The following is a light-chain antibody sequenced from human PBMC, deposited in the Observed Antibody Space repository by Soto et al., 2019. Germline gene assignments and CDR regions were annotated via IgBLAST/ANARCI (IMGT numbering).Light chain of an antibody. Sequence: EIALTQSPGTLSFSPGQRPTLSCRASQSVSSSYLAWDQQKPGQAPRLLIYGASSRATGIPDRFSGSGSGTDFTLTISRLEPEDFAGYYCQQYGSSPYTVGQGTKLEIK. CDR1: QSVSSSY. V-gene: IGKV3-20*01. CDR2: GAS. J-gene: IGKJ2*01. CDR3: QQYGSSPYT.